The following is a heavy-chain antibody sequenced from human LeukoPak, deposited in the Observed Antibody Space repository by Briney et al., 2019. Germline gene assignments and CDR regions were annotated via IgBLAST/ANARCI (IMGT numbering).Heavy chain of an antibody. V-gene: IGHV1-46*01. CDR3: ARDSGYYMKEDAFDT. CDR2: INPMGGST. Sequence: ASLKVSCTTSGYTFTSYYMHWVRQAPGQGLEWMGIINPMGGSTSNAQKFQGRVIMTRDTSTSTVYMELSSLRSEDTAVYYCARDSGYYMKEDAFDTWGQGTMVTVSS. J-gene: IGHJ3*02. D-gene: IGHD3-22*01. CDR1: GYTFTSYY.